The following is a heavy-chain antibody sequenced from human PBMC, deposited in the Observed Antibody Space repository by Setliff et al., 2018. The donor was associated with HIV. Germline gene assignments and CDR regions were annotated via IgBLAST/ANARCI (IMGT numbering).Heavy chain of an antibody. J-gene: IGHJ4*02. CDR2: IYSTGST. Sequence: PSETLSLTCTVSGASISSHYWSWIRQSPGKELEWIGYIYSTGSTNYNPSLQSRVTISMDASQNNFSLTLTSVTPADTAVYFCAKGAGFYGDYTFDAWGQGSLVTVSS. D-gene: IGHD4-17*01. CDR1: GASISSHY. CDR3: AKGAGFYGDYTFDA. V-gene: IGHV4-59*11.